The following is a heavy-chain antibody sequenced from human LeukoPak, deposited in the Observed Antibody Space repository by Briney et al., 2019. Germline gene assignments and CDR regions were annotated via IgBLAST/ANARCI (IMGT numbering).Heavy chain of an antibody. Sequence: PGGSLRLSCAASGFTFSSYAMSWVRQAPGKGLEWVSAISGSGGSTYYADSVKGRFTISRDNSKNTLYLQTNSLRAEDTAVYYCAKDFGRVVPAAIQPFDYWGQGTLVTVSS. CDR3: AKDFGRVVPAAIQPFDY. V-gene: IGHV3-23*01. J-gene: IGHJ4*02. CDR1: GFTFSSYA. CDR2: ISGSGGST. D-gene: IGHD2-2*02.